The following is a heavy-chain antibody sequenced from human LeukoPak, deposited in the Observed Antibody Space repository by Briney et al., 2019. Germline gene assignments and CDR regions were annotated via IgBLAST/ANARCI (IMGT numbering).Heavy chain of an antibody. Sequence: VAPVKVSCKASGGTFSSYAISWVRQAPGQGLEWMGGIIPIFGTANYAQKFQGRVTITADESTSTAYMELSSLRSEDTAVYYCAREQAVAGPLDAFDIWGQGTMVTVSS. CDR3: AREQAVAGPLDAFDI. CDR2: IIPIFGTA. CDR1: GGTFSSYA. V-gene: IGHV1-69*13. J-gene: IGHJ3*02. D-gene: IGHD6-19*01.